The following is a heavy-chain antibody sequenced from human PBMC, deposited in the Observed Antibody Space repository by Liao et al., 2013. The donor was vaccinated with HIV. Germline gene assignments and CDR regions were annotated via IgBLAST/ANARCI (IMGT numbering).Heavy chain of an antibody. J-gene: IGHJ4*02. CDR3: ARLRRSGKHN. Sequence: QVHLQVSGPGLVKPSQTLSLSCYVSGDSVGGGSYFLNWVRQPAGKGLEWIGRVYATGNTDYNPSLKSRVTISLDTSNNKFSLELRSVTAADTAVYYCARLRRSGKHNWGQGTLVTVSA. D-gene: IGHD3-10*01. V-gene: IGHV4-61*02. CDR1: GDSVGGGSYF. CDR2: VYATGNT.